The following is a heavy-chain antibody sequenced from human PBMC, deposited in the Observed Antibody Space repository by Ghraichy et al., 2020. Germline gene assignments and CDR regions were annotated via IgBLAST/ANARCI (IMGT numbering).Heavy chain of an antibody. CDR1: GFTFSSYI. D-gene: IGHD1-26*01. J-gene: IGHJ4*02. CDR3: ARDPTLGAPDYFDY. CDR2: MSPDGGIK. V-gene: IGHV3-30*04. Sequence: GGSLRLSCAASGFTFSSYILHWVRQVPGKGLEWVAVMSPDGGIKIYAYSVKDRFTISRDNAKNTMYLEMNDLRAEDTALYYCARDPTLGAPDYFDYWGQGILVTVSS.